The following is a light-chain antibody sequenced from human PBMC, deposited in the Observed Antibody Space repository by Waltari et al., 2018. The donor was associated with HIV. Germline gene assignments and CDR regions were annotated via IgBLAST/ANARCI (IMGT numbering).Light chain of an antibody. V-gene: IGLV2-14*01. J-gene: IGLJ2*01. CDR3: SSLNNFKTVV. CDR1: ESDIGAFNF. CDR2: GVS. Sequence: QPALTQPASVSGSPGQSITISCTGTESDIGAFNFVSWYQQYSGKAPQRILFGVSSRPSGGSTRFSGFKSGNSASLSIFGLQDDDEADYYCSSLNNFKTVVFGGGTKLTVL.